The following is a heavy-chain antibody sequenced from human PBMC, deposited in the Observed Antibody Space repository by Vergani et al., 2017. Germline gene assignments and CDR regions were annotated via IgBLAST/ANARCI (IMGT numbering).Heavy chain of an antibody. D-gene: IGHD1-26*01. CDR2: IYSGGST. Sequence: EVQLVESGGGLVQPGGSLRLSCAASGFTVSSNYMSWVRQAPGKGLEWVSVIYSGGSTYYADSVKGRFTISRDNSKNTLYLQMNSLRAEDTAVYYCAKKRGGYSGIWGFDYWGQGTLVTVSS. CDR3: AKKRGGYSGIWGFDY. J-gene: IGHJ4*02. CDR1: GFTVSSNY. V-gene: IGHV3-66*01.